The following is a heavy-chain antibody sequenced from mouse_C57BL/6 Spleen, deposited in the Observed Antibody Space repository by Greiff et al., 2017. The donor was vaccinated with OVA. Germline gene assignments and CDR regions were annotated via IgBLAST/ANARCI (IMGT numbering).Heavy chain of an antibody. CDR2: INPSSGYT. V-gene: IGHV1-7*01. CDR1: GYTFTSYW. CDR3: ARSTMVTTGYFDY. J-gene: IGHJ2*01. D-gene: IGHD2-2*01. Sequence: QVQLQQSGAELAKPGASVKLSCKASGYTFTSYWMHWVKQRPGQGLEWFGYINPSSGYTKYNQKFKDKATLTADKSSSTAYMQLSSLTYEDSAVYYCARSTMVTTGYFDYWGQGTTLTVSS.